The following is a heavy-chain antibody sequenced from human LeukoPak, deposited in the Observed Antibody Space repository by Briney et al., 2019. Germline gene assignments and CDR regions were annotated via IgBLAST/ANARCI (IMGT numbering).Heavy chain of an antibody. V-gene: IGHV3-66*01. CDR2: IYSGGST. CDR3: ARDDRQQLALY. Sequence: GGSLRLSCAASGFTVSSNYMSWVRQAPGKGLEWVSVIYSGGSTYYADSVKGRFTISRDNSKNTLYLQMNSLGAEDTAVYYCARDDRQQLALYWGQGTLVTVSS. CDR1: GFTVSSNY. D-gene: IGHD6-13*01. J-gene: IGHJ4*02.